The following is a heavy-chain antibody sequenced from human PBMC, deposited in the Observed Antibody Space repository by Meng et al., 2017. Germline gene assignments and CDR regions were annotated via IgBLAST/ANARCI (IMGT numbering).Heavy chain of an antibody. D-gene: IGHD4-23*01. V-gene: IGHV6-1*01. Sequence: QVQLQQSGPGLVKPSQTLSLTCAISGDSVSSNSAAWNWIRQSPSRGLEWLGRTYYRSKWYNDYALSVKSRITITPDTFKNQFSLQLNSVTPEDTALFYCARGVYGANNYFDYWGQGILVTVSS. CDR3: ARGVYGANNYFDY. J-gene: IGHJ4*02. CDR1: GDSVSSNSAA. CDR2: TYYRSKWYN.